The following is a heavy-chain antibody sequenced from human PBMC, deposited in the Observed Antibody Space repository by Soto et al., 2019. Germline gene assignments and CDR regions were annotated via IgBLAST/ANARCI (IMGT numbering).Heavy chain of an antibody. CDR3: AHPRNLITDDAQVGDFDY. V-gene: IGHV2-5*02. CDR1: GFSLNTDGEG. CDR2: IYWDDDE. J-gene: IGHJ4*02. D-gene: IGHD3-10*01. Sequence: QITLKESGPTQVKPTQTLTLTCSFSGFSLNTDGEGVGWVRQPPGEALEWLALIYWDDDERYSPSLKTRLTITKVPSKNQVVRIMTNMHPVDTATYYCAHPRNLITDDAQVGDFDYWGQGTLVTVSS.